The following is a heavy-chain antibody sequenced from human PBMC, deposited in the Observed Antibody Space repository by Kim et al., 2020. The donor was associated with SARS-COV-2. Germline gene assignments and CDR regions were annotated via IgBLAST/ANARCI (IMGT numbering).Heavy chain of an antibody. D-gene: IGHD3-9*01. CDR2: GST. CDR3: ATLGTISDY. Sequence: GSTNTNPSLKSRVTISVDTSKNQFSLKRSSVTAADTAVYYCATLGTISDYWGQGTLVTVSS. V-gene: IGHV4-4*09. J-gene: IGHJ4*02.